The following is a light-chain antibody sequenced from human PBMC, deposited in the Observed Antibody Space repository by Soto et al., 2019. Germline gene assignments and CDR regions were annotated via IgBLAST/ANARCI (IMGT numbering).Light chain of an antibody. J-gene: IGLJ1*01. CDR1: SSDVGGYNY. V-gene: IGLV2-14*01. CDR2: DVS. Sequence: QSVLTQPASVSGSPGQSITISCTGTSSDVGGYNYVSWYQQHPGKTPKLMIYDVSKRPSGVSNRFSGSKSGNTASLTISGLQAEDEADYYCTSYASTFYVFGTGTKVTVL. CDR3: TSYASTFYV.